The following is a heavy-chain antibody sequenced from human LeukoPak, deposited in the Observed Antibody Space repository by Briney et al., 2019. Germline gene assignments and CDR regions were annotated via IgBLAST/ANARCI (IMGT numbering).Heavy chain of an antibody. CDR1: GGSINSGVYY. CDR2: INHSGST. CDR3: ARGRITIFGVPNYTEGYYYGMDV. Sequence: PSQTLSLTCTVSGGSINSGVYYWSWIRQPPGKGLEWIGEINHSGSTNYNPSLKSRVTISVDTSKNQFSLKLSSVTAADTAVYYCARGRITIFGVPNYTEGYYYGMDVWGQGTTVTVSS. V-gene: IGHV4-34*01. J-gene: IGHJ6*02. D-gene: IGHD3-3*01.